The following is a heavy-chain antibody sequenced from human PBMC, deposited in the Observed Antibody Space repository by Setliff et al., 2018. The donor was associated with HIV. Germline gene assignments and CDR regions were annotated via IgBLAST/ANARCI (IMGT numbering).Heavy chain of an antibody. CDR3: ARILDMSSRTRTLYHAMDV. V-gene: IGHV3-11*04. CDR1: GFNVNNKY. D-gene: IGHD3-10*01. J-gene: IGHJ6*02. Sequence: GGSLRLSCAVSGFNVNNKYMTWVRQAPGKGLEWVSIISVSGFTIHYADSVQGRFTISRDNARNSLSLQLNSLRADDTAVYYCARILDMSSRTRTLYHAMDVWGRGTTVTVSS. CDR2: ISVSGFTI.